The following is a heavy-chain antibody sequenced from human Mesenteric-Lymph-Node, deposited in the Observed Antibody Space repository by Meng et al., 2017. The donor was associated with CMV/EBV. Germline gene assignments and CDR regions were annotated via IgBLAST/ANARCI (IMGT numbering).Heavy chain of an antibody. V-gene: IGHV1-2*02. CDR3: ARSRSYSGYDFFDY. Sequence: ASVKVSCKASGYTFTGYYMHWVRQAPGQGLEWMGWINPNSGGTNYAQKFQGRVTMTRDTSISTAYMELSRLRSDDTAVYYCARSRSYSGYDFFDYWGQGTLVTVSS. CDR2: INPNSGGT. J-gene: IGHJ4*02. D-gene: IGHD5-12*01. CDR1: GYTFTGYY.